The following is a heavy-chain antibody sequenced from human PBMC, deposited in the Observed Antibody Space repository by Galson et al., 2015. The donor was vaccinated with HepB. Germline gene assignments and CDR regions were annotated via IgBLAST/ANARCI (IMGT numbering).Heavy chain of an antibody. CDR3: VRYGSGWYFNH. D-gene: IGHD6-19*01. V-gene: IGHV3-15*01. J-gene: IGHJ4*02. CDR2: IKSETAGGTT. Sequence: SLRLSCAASGFTFTDAWMSWVRQAPGKGLEWVGHIKSETAGGTTDHATPVKGRFTISRDDSKNTVYLQMSSLKTEDTAVYHCVRYGSGWYFNHWGQGTLVTVSS. CDR1: GFTFTDAW.